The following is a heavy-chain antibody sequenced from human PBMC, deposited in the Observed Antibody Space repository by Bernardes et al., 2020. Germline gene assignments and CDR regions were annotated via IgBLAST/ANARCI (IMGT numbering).Heavy chain of an antibody. V-gene: IGHV3-11*01. Sequence: GGSLRLSCAASGFTFSDYYMSWIRQAPGKGLEWVSYISSSGSTIYYADSVKGRFTISRDNAKNSLYLQMNSLRAEDTAVYYCARDGRLGYCSGGSCYGEWFDPWGQGTLVTVSS. CDR2: ISSSGSTI. J-gene: IGHJ5*02. CDR1: GFTFSDYY. D-gene: IGHD2-15*01. CDR3: ARDGRLGYCSGGSCYGEWFDP.